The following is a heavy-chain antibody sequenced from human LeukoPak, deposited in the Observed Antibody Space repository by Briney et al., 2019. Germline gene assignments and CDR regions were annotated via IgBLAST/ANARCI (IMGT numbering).Heavy chain of an antibody. CDR3: ARHPRAQPYYDFWSGYHLNFDY. CDR1: GGTFSSYA. CDR2: IIPIFGTA. D-gene: IGHD3-3*01. J-gene: IGHJ4*02. V-gene: IGHV1-69*05. Sequence: GASVKVSCKASGGTFSSYAISWVRQTPGQGLEWMGGIIPIFGTANYAQKLQGRVTMTTDTSTSTAYMELRSLRSDDTAVYYYARHPRAQPYYDFWSGYHLNFDYWGQGTLVTVSS.